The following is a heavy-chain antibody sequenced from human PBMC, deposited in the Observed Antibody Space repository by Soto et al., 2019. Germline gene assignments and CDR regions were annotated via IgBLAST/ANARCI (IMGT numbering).Heavy chain of an antibody. Sequence: GGSLRLSCTASGFTFGDYAMSWFRQAPGKGLEWVGFIRSKAYGGTTEYAASVKGRFTISRDDSKSIAYLQMNSLKTEDTAVYYCTKLRGGSGGSSPRPWGQGTLVTVSS. D-gene: IGHD2-15*01. CDR3: TKLRGGSGGSSPRP. CDR1: GFTFGDYA. CDR2: IRSKAYGGTT. J-gene: IGHJ5*02. V-gene: IGHV3-49*03.